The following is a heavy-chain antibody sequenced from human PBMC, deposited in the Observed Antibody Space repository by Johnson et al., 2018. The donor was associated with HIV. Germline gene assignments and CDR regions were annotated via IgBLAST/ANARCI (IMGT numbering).Heavy chain of an antibody. V-gene: IGHV3-30*04. Sequence: VQLVESGGGVVRPGGSLRLSCAASGFTFRSYAMHWVRQAPGKGLEWVAVITYDGWNKYYADSVKCRFTISRDNSKSTLYLQMNSLGAEDTAAYYCARELSHDAFGSWGQGTMVTVSS. CDR1: GFTFRSYA. D-gene: IGHD3-3*02. CDR2: ITYDGWNK. CDR3: ARELSHDAFGS. J-gene: IGHJ3*02.